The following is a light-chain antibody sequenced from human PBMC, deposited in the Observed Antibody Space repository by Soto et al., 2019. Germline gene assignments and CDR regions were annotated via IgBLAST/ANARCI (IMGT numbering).Light chain of an antibody. J-gene: IGKJ2*01. CDR3: QQYNKWYT. V-gene: IGKV3-15*01. CDR2: GAS. CDR1: QSVSSK. Sequence: EIVMTQSPATLSVSPGERATLSCRASQSVSSKSAWYQQKPGQAPRLLIYGASTRATGIPARFSGSGSRKEFTLTISSVQSEDVAVYYCQQYNKWYTFGQGTKLEIK.